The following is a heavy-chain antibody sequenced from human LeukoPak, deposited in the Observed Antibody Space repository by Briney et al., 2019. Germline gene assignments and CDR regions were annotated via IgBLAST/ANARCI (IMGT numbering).Heavy chain of an antibody. CDR3: TREIRYFDWFQADY. D-gene: IGHD3-9*01. CDR1: GFTFGDHS. CDR2: IRSKAYGGTE. J-gene: IGHJ4*02. Sequence: PGRSLRLSCTASGFTFGDHSVSWFRQAPGKGLEWVGFIRSKAYGGTEEYAASVKGRFTISRDDSKSVAYLQMDSLKTEDTAVYYCTREIRYFDWFQADYWGQGTLVTVSS. V-gene: IGHV3-49*03.